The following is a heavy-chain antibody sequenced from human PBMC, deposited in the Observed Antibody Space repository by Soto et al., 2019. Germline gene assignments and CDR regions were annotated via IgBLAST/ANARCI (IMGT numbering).Heavy chain of an antibody. CDR3: VKDQAYYDSSGATGYFGY. CDR2: ISSNGGST. D-gene: IGHD3-22*01. J-gene: IGHJ4*02. CDR1: GFTFSSYA. Sequence: PGGSLRLSCSASGFTFSSYAMHWVRQAPGKGLEYVSAISSNGGSTYYADSVKGRFTISRDNSKNTLYLQMSSLRAEDTAVYYCVKDQAYYDSSGATGYFGYWGQGTLVTVSS. V-gene: IGHV3-64D*06.